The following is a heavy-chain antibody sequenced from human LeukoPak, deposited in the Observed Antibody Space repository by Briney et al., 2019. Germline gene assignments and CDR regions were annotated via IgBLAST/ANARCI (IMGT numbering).Heavy chain of an antibody. D-gene: IGHD3-10*01. CDR2: IIPIFGTT. J-gene: IGHJ1*01. Sequence: ASVKVSCKASGGTFSSYAISWVRQAPGQGLEWMGGIIPIFGTTNYAQKFQGRVTIPADESTSTVYMELSSLRSEDTAVYYCASVRFGPTIHGYFQHWGQGTLVTVSS. CDR3: ASVRFGPTIHGYFQH. CDR1: GGTFSSYA. V-gene: IGHV1-69*13.